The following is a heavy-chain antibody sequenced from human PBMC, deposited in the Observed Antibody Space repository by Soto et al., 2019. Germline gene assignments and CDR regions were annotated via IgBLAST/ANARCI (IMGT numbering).Heavy chain of an antibody. CDR1: GRIYINFG. CDR3: ARDESDDYVWGSYRS. D-gene: IGHD3-16*02. V-gene: IGHV1-69*13. CDR2: IMPSSTKV. J-gene: IGHJ5*02. Sequence: SVQSSRTPSGRIYINFGLNSVPQAPGQGLELMGGIMPSSTKVTYAQNFPGRVIITADESTRTTYMGLSGLRSEDTAVYYCARDESDDYVWGSYRSWGQGTPVTVSS.